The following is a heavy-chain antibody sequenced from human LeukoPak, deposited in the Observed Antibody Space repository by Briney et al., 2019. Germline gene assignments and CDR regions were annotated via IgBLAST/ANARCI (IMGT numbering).Heavy chain of an antibody. V-gene: IGHV1-18*04. CDR3: ARKGGIRAVGHDAFDI. CDR2: ISAYNGNT. Sequence: VSVKVSCKASGYTFTSYGISWVRQAPGQGLEWMGWISAYNGNTNYAQKLQGRVTMTTDTSTSTAYMELRSLRSDDTAVYYCARKGGIRAVGHDAFDIWGQGTMVTVSS. D-gene: IGHD6-19*01. J-gene: IGHJ3*02. CDR1: GYTFTSYG.